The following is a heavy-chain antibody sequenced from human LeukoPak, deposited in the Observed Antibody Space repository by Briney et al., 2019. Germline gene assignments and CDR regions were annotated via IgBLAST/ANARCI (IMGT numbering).Heavy chain of an antibody. CDR3: TTGALDY. D-gene: IGHD1-14*01. V-gene: IGHV3-53*01. Sequence: GGSLRLSCGASGFTVSNHHRTWVRQTPGKGLECVSVVFSDGRTSYTDSVKGRFTISRDSSKNTLFLYLDKLRAEYTAVYYCTTGALDYRGQGTLVTVSS. CDR1: GFTVSNHH. CDR2: VFSDGRT. J-gene: IGHJ4*02.